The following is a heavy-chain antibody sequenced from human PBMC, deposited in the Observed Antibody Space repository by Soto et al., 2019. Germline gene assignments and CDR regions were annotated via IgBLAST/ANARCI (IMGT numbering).Heavy chain of an antibody. Sequence: ASVKVSCKASGYIFTGYYMHWVRQAPGQGLEWMGWINPNSGGTNYAQKFQGRVTMTRDTSISTAYMELSRLRSDDTAVYYCARSSGSGGYYGMDVWGQGTTVTVSS. J-gene: IGHJ6*02. CDR3: ARSSGSGGYYGMDV. D-gene: IGHD1-26*01. V-gene: IGHV1-2*02. CDR1: GYIFTGYY. CDR2: INPNSGGT.